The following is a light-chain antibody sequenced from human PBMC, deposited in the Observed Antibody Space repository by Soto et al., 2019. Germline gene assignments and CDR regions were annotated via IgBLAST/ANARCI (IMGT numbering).Light chain of an antibody. V-gene: IGKV3-20*01. J-gene: IGKJ1*01. CDR2: GVS. CDR3: QQYGSSGT. Sequence: EIVFTQSPGTLSLSPGERATLSCRASQSVSNNYLAWYQQKPGQAPRLLIYGVSNTATGTPDRCGGSGSRKDFTITISRLEPEDFALYYCQQYGSSGTFGQGTKVDIK. CDR1: QSVSNNY.